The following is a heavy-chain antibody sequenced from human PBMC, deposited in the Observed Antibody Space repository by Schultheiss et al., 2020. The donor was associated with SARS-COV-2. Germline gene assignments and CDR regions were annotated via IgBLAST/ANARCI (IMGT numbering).Heavy chain of an antibody. CDR2: ISSSSSYI. Sequence: GGSLRLSCAASGFTFSSYSMNWVRQAPGKGLEWVSSISSSSSYIYYADSVKGRFTISRDNSKNTLYLQMSSLRAEDTAVYYCVKDQVESSSWTIYYYYGMDVWGQGTTVTVSS. CDR3: VKDQVESSSWTIYYYYGMDV. CDR1: GFTFSSYS. D-gene: IGHD6-13*01. V-gene: IGHV3-21*01. J-gene: IGHJ6*02.